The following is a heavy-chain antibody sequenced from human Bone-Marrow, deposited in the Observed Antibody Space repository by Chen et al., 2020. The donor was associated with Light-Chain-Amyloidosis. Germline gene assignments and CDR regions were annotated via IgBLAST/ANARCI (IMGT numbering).Heavy chain of an antibody. D-gene: IGHD1-26*01. V-gene: IGHV4-34*01. J-gene: IGHJ4*02. CDR3: ARGRGGGWGSYYD. CDR1: GGSLSDCC. Sequence: QVQLQQWGAGLLKPSETLSLTCAVDGGSLSDCCWSWIRQPPGKGLEWIGIINHSGSTNYNPSLKSRLTISVDTSKKQLSLKLSSVTAADTAVYYCARGRGGGWGSYYDWGQGTLVTVSS. CDR2: INHSGST.